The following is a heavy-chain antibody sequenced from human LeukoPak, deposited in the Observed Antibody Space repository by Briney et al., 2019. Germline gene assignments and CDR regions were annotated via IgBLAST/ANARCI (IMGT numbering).Heavy chain of an antibody. D-gene: IGHD5-18*01. CDR3: ARVGGYSYGSRFGDY. CDR2: ISSSGSTI. CDR1: GFTFRTYS. J-gene: IGHJ4*02. V-gene: IGHV3-48*04. Sequence: GGSLRLSCAASGFTFRTYSIIWVRQAPGKGLEWVSYISSSGSTIYYADSVKGRFTISRDNAKNSLYLQMNSLRAEDTAVYYCARVGGYSYGSRFGDYWGQGTLVTVSS.